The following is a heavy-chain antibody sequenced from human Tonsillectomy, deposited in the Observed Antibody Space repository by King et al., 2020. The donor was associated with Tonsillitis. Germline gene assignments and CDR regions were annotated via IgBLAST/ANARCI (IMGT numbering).Heavy chain of an antibody. CDR2: IGYVGINK. CDR3: ARDYYDSSGYYYFGYYYYMDV. CDR1: GFTFSSYG. V-gene: IGHV3-33*08. Sequence: VQLVESGGGVVQPGRSLRLSCAASGFTFSSYGMHWFRQAPGKGLEWVAVIGYVGINKYYADSVKGRFTISRDNSKNTLYLKINSLRAEDTAVYYCARDYYDSSGYYYFGYYYYMDVWGKGTTVTVSS. D-gene: IGHD3-22*01. J-gene: IGHJ6*03.